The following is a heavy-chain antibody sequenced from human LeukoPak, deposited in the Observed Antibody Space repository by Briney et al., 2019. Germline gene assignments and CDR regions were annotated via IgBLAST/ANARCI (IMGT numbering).Heavy chain of an antibody. Sequence: SETLSLTCAVYGGFFSGYYWSWIRQPPGKGLEWIGEINHSGSTNYNPSLKSRVTISVDTSKNQFSLKLSSVTAADTAVYYCARGSECSGGSCDDYFDYWGQGTLVTVSS. CDR3: ARGSECSGGSCDDYFDY. D-gene: IGHD2-15*01. V-gene: IGHV4-34*01. CDR1: GGFFSGYY. CDR2: INHSGST. J-gene: IGHJ4*02.